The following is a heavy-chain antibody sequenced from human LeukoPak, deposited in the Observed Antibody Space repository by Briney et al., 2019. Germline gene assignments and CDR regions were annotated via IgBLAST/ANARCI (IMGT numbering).Heavy chain of an antibody. Sequence: PSQTLSLTCTVSGGSISSGSYYWSWIRQPPGKGLEWIGYIYYSGSTNYNPSLKSRVTISVDTSKNQFSLKLSSVTAADTAVYYCAREYYSSGTNAFDIWGQGTMVTVSS. J-gene: IGHJ3*02. CDR3: AREYYSSGTNAFDI. D-gene: IGHD3-22*01. CDR1: GGSISSGSYY. V-gene: IGHV4-61*01. CDR2: IYYSGST.